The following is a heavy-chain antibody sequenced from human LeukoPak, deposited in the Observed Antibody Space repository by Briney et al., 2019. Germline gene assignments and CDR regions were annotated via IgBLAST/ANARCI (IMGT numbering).Heavy chain of an antibody. J-gene: IGHJ4*02. CDR2: INDSGGSK. V-gene: IGHV3-23*01. D-gene: IGHD3-22*01. CDR3: AKEPTSRGYNDIDY. Sequence: HTGGSLRLSCAASGFTFSSYAMSWVRQAPGKGLEWVSGINDSGGSKSHADSVKGRFTISRDNSRNTLYLQMNSLRVEDTAVYYCAKEPTSRGYNDIDYWGQGTLVTVSS. CDR1: GFTFSSYA.